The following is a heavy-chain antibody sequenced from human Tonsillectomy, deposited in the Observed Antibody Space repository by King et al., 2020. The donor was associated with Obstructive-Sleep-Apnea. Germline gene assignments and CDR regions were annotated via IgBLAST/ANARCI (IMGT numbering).Heavy chain of an antibody. V-gene: IGHV3-64D*06. Sequence: QLVQSGGGLVQPGGSLRLSCSASGFTFSSYAMHWVRQAPGKGLEYVSAISSNGGSTFYADSVKGRFTISRDNSKNTLYLQMSSLRAEDTAVYYCVSGFVEMATSPRLFDYWGQGTLVTVSS. D-gene: IGHD5-24*01. CDR1: GFTFSSYA. CDR2: ISSNGGST. CDR3: VSGFVEMATSPRLFDY. J-gene: IGHJ4*02.